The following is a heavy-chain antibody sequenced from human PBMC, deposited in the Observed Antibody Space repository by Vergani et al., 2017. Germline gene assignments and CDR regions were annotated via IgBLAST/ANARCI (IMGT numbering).Heavy chain of an antibody. CDR3: ARGRLPDAFDI. CDR1: GYPISRGYF. Sequence: QVQLQEPGPGLVKPSETLSLPCSVSGYPISRGYFWGWFRQPPGKGLEWIGNIFHTGLTYRNPSLRSRVAISVDTSRNQFSLKLRSVTAADTAAYFCARGRLPDAFDIGGQGTLVTVSS. J-gene: IGHJ3*02. V-gene: IGHV4-38-2*02. CDR2: IFHTGLT.